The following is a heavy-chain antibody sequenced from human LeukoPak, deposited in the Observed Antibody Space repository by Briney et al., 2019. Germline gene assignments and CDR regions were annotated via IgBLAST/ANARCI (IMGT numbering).Heavy chain of an antibody. CDR1: GGSFSGYY. CDR3: ARGRITMNN. D-gene: IGHD3-22*01. Sequence: SKTLSLTCAVYGGSFSGYYWGWIRQPPGKGLEWIGEINHSGSTNYNPSLKSRVTISVDTSKNQFSLKLSSVTAADTAVYYCARGRITMNNWGQGTLVTVSS. J-gene: IGHJ4*02. V-gene: IGHV4-34*01. CDR2: INHSGST.